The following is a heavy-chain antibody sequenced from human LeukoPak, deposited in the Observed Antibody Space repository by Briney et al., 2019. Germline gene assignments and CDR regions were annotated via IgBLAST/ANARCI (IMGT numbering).Heavy chain of an antibody. CDR3: AKGNRVAAAGYYYYGMDV. CDR2: ITWNGGTT. CDR1: GLTFDDYG. Sequence: GGSLRLSCAASGLTFDDYGMSWVRQAPGKGLEWVSSITWNGGTTNYADSVEGRFTISRDNSKNTLYLQMNSLRAEDTAVYYCAKGNRVAAAGYYYYGMDVWGQGTTVTVSS. D-gene: IGHD6-13*01. V-gene: IGHV3-20*04. J-gene: IGHJ6*02.